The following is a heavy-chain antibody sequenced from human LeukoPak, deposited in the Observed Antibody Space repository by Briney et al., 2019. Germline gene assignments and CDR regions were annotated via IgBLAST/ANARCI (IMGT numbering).Heavy chain of an antibody. CDR2: ISTSSNRI. CDR3: ARVSAPGTSGWYFGY. Sequence: PGGSLRLSCAASGFTFSSYGMNWVRQAPGKGQEWVSYISTSSNRIDYADSVKGRFTMSRDNAKNLLYLQMNSLRDEDTAMYYCARVSAPGTSGWYFGYWGQGTLVTVSS. V-gene: IGHV3-48*02. CDR1: GFTFSSYG. D-gene: IGHD6-19*01. J-gene: IGHJ4*02.